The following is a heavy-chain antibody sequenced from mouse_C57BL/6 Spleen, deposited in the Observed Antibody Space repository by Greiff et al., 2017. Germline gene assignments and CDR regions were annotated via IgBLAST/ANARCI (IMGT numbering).Heavy chain of an antibody. CDR3: ARKNDGYSYYYAMDY. V-gene: IGHV5-17*01. J-gene: IGHJ4*01. D-gene: IGHD2-3*01. Sequence: EVNLVESGGGLVKPGGSLKLSCAASGFTFSDYGMHWVRQAPEKGLEWVAYISSGSSTIYYADTVKGRFTISRDNAKNTLFLQMTSLRSEDTAMYYCARKNDGYSYYYAMDYWGQGTSVTVSS. CDR1: GFTFSDYG. CDR2: ISSGSSTI.